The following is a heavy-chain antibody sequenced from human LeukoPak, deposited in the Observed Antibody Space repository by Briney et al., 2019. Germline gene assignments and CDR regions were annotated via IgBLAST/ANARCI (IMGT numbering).Heavy chain of an antibody. D-gene: IGHD1-20*01. J-gene: IGHJ4*02. CDR2: IYHRGNT. Sequence: SETLSLTCSVSGHSITTTYYWGWIRQPPGQRLEWIGTIYHRGNTYYNPSFSSRGTMSVDTSKNQFSLSLSSVTPEDTAVYYCARAVYNWNRRDFDYWGQGTLVTVSS. V-gene: IGHV4-38-2*02. CDR3: ARAVYNWNRRDFDY. CDR1: GHSITTTYY.